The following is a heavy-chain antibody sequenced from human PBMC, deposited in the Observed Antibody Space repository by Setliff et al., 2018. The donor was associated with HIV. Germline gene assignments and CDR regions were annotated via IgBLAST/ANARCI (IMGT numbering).Heavy chain of an antibody. CDR1: GYTFTNYD. CDR3: ARKHKVSLGRGIVVLWGFDP. J-gene: IGHJ5*02. Sequence: ASVKVSCKPSGYTFTNYDINWVRQAAGQGLEWMGWMNPDSRNTGYAQRFEGSVTMTRSTSFSTAYMELSNLTSEDTAIYYCARKHKVSLGRGIVVLWGFDPWGQGTLVTVSS. V-gene: IGHV1-8*02. CDR2: MNPDSRNT. D-gene: IGHD3-10*01.